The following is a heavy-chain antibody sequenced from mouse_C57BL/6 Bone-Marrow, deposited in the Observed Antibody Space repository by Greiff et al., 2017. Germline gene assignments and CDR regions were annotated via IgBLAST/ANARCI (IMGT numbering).Heavy chain of an antibody. D-gene: IGHD6-2*01. Sequence: QVQLQQPGTELVKPGASVKLSCKASGYTFTSYWMHWVKQRPGQGLEWIGNINPSNGGTNYNEKFKSKATLTVDKSSSTAYMQRSSLTSEDSAVYYGALSHLYYAMDYWGQGTSVTVSS. CDR3: ALSHLYYAMDY. V-gene: IGHV1-53*01. J-gene: IGHJ4*01. CDR1: GYTFTSYW. CDR2: INPSNGGT.